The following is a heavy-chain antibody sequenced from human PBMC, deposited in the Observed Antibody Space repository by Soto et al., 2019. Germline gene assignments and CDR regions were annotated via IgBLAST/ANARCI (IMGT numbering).Heavy chain of an antibody. CDR2: ISSSSSYI. CDR3: ARTPGIAAPYYGMDV. D-gene: IGHD6-13*01. V-gene: IGHV3-21*01. J-gene: IGHJ6*02. Sequence: LRLSCAASGFTFSSYSMNWVRQAPGKGLEWVSSISSSSSYIYYADSVKGRFTISRDNAKNSLYLQMNSLRAEDTAVYYCARTPGIAAPYYGMDVWGQGTTVTVSS. CDR1: GFTFSSYS.